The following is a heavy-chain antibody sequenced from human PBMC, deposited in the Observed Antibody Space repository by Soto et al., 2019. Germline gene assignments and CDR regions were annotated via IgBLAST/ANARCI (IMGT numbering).Heavy chain of an antibody. CDR3: ARVDLALSENFDL. J-gene: IGHJ2*01. CDR1: GESVSSHTYY. CDR2: IYSRGSS. V-gene: IGHV4-61*01. Sequence: SDTLSLTCVVSGESVSSHTYYWSWIRQPPGKGLEWIGYIYSRGSSSYSASLNGRVTISLDTSKNQFSLMLKSVTAEDTATYFCARVDLALSENFDLWGRGTLVTVSS.